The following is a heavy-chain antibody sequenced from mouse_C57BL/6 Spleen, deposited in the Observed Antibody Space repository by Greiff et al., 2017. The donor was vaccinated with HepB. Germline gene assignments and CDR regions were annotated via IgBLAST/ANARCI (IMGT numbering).Heavy chain of an antibody. Sequence: QVQLKQPGAELVKPGASVKLSCKASGYTFTSYWMHWVKQRPGQGLEWIGMIHPNSGSTNYNEKFKSKATLTVDKSSSTAYMQLSSLTSEDSAVYYCARTAYMSNYLDYWGQGTTLTVSS. CDR3: ARTAYMSNYLDY. V-gene: IGHV1-64*01. J-gene: IGHJ2*01. D-gene: IGHD1-2*01. CDR1: GYTFTSYW. CDR2: IHPNSGST.